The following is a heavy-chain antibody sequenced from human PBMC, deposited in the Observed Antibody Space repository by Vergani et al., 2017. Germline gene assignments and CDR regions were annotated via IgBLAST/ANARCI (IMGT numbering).Heavy chain of an antibody. V-gene: IGHV4-4*03. CDR1: GGSISSSNW. D-gene: IGHD3-9*01. J-gene: IGHJ6*02. CDR2: IYHSGST. CDR3: ARALKLRYSPFGDYSYYSMDV. Sequence: QVQLQESGPGLVKPPGTLSLTCAVSGGSISSSNWWSWVRQPPGKGLQWIGEIYHSGSTNYNPSLKSRVTISVDNSKNQFSLKLSSVTAADTAVYYCARALKLRYSPFGDYSYYSMDVWGQGTTVTVSS.